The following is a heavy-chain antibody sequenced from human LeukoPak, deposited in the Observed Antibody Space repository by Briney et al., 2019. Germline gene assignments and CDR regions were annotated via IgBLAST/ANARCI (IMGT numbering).Heavy chain of an antibody. J-gene: IGHJ4*02. CDR1: GGSISSGDYY. D-gene: IGHD5-12*01. CDR2: IYYSGST. CDR3: ARKVYNGYAPFDY. Sequence: SETLSLTCTVSGGSISSGDYYWSWIRQPPGKGLELIGYIYYSGSTYYNPSLKSRVTISVDTSKNQFSLKLSSVTAADTAVYYCARKVYNGYAPFDYWGQGTLVTVAS. V-gene: IGHV4-30-4*01.